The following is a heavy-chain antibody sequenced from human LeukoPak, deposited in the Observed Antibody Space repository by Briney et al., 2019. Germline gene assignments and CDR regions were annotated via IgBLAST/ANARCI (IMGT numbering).Heavy chain of an antibody. Sequence: KPSETLSLTCTVSGGSISSGSYYWSWIRQPAGKGLEWIGRIYTSGSTNYNPSLKSRVTISVDTSKNQFSLKLSSVTAADTAVYYCARAGEVVPAAPYYYYYMDVWGKGTTVTVSS. CDR2: IYTSGST. J-gene: IGHJ6*03. V-gene: IGHV4-61*02. CDR3: ARAGEVVPAAPYYYYYMDV. CDR1: GGSISSGSYY. D-gene: IGHD2-2*01.